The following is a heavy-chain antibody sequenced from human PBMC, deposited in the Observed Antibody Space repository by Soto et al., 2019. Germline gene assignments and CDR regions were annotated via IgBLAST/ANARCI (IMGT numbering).Heavy chain of an antibody. J-gene: IGHJ4*02. Sequence: SEPLSLTCTVSGVSISSKNFYWGWIRQSPGKGLEWIGTLYSGSTFSRLSLKNRVTIAVDTSKNQGSLKLRSVAAADTAIYYCATTRGIAVGGSFDYWGQGIQVTVAS. V-gene: IGHV4-39*01. CDR2: LYSGST. CDR3: ATTRGIAVGGSFDY. D-gene: IGHD6-19*01. CDR1: GVSISSKNFY.